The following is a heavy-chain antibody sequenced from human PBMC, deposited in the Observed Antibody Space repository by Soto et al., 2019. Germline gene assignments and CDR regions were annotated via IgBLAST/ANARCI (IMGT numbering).Heavy chain of an antibody. CDR2: ISGSGGST. Sequence: GGSLRLSCAASGFTFSSYAMSWVRQAPGKGLEWVSAISGSGGSTYYADSVKGRFTISRDNSKNTLYLQMNSLRAEDTAVYYCAKQNFYDSSGYSPAPDAFDIWGQGTMVTVS. J-gene: IGHJ3*02. D-gene: IGHD3-22*01. CDR1: GFTFSSYA. CDR3: AKQNFYDSSGYSPAPDAFDI. V-gene: IGHV3-23*01.